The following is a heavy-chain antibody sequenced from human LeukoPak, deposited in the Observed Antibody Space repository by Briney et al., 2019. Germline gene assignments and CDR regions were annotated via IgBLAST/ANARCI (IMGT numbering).Heavy chain of an antibody. Sequence: SETLFLTCTVSGGSISTYYWSWIRQPPGKGLEWIGYIYYTGSTNYNASLKSRATISVDTSKNQFSLKLRSVTAADTAVYYCARAGVGRGDDAFDVWGQGTMVTVSS. CDR1: GGSISTYY. CDR2: IYYTGST. D-gene: IGHD3-3*01. CDR3: ARAGVGRGDDAFDV. V-gene: IGHV4-59*08. J-gene: IGHJ3*01.